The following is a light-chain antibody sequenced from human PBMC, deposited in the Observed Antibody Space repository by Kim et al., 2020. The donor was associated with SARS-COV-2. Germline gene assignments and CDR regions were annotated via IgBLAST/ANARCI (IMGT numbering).Light chain of an antibody. V-gene: IGLV3-21*04. CDR2: YDS. Sequence: SYELTQPPSVSVAPEETAWITCGGDSIASKSVHWYQQKSGQAPAPVIFYDSDRPSGIPERFSGSNSGNTATLTISGVEAGDEADYYCQVWDSGSDHYVFGTGTKVTVL. J-gene: IGLJ1*01. CDR1: SIASKS. CDR3: QVWDSGSDHYV.